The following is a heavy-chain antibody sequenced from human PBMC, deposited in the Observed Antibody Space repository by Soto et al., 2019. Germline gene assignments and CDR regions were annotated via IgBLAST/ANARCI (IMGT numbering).Heavy chain of an antibody. V-gene: IGHV3-48*03. J-gene: IGHJ6*02. Sequence: EVQLVESGGGLVQPGGSLRLSCAASGFTFSSYEMNWVRQAPGKGLEWVSYISSSGSTIYYADSVKGRFTISRDNAKNSLYLQMNSLRAEDTAVYYCARDRIAARRYYYYYGMDVWGQGTTVTVSS. CDR1: GFTFSSYE. CDR2: ISSSGSTI. D-gene: IGHD6-6*01. CDR3: ARDRIAARRYYYYYGMDV.